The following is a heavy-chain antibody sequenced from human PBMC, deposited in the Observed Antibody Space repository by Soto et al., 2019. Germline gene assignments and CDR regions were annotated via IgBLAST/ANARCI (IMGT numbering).Heavy chain of an antibody. CDR3: AKDEGAAVESPGD. Sequence: PGGSLRLSCAASGFIFDDFTMHWVRLVPGKGLQWVSYINWDGRIAMYADSVKGRFTISRDNTINHLYLQMNSLRSDDTALYYCAKDEGAAVESPGDWGHGSLVTVSS. J-gene: IGHJ4*01. V-gene: IGHV3-43*01. CDR2: INWDGRIA. D-gene: IGHD6-13*01. CDR1: GFIFDDFT.